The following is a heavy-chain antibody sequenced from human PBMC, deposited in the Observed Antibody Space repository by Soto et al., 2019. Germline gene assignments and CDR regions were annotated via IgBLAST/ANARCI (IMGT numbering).Heavy chain of an antibody. CDR1: GDSISRSHW. Sequence: SETLSLPCNVSGDSISRSHWCSWRRQPAGKALEWTGEIYHMGSTNYNPSLKSRVTISVDTSKNQFSLKLTSLTAADTAVYYCARAAGLSSLVPAAIYDPYYYYGMDVWGQGTTVT. V-gene: IGHV4-4*02. D-gene: IGHD2-2*01. CDR3: ARAAGLSSLVPAAIYDPYYYYGMDV. J-gene: IGHJ6*02. CDR2: IYHMGST.